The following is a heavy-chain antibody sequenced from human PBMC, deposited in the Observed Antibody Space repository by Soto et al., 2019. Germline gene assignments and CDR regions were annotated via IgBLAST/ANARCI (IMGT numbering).Heavy chain of an antibody. CDR1: GFSFSTYA. Sequence: PGGSLRLSCAASGFSFSTYAMHWVRQSPGKGLEWVAGIWFDESKKYFGDSVKGQFTISRDNSKKTLYLQMNSLRVEDTGVYYCARGKTDSSRVLYYGMDVWGQGTTVTVSS. CDR3: ARGKTDSSRVLYYGMDV. CDR2: IWFDESKK. V-gene: IGHV3-33*08. D-gene: IGHD6-19*01. J-gene: IGHJ6*02.